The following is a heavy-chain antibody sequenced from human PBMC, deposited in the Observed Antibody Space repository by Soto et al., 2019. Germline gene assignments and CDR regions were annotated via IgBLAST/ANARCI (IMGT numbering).Heavy chain of an antibody. D-gene: IGHD6-19*01. Sequence: VGSLRLSCAASGFTFSSYAMHWVRQAPGKGLEWVAVISYDGSNKYYADSVKGRSTISRDNSKNTLYLQMNSLRAEDTAVYYCARDRGSGWYDYYGMDVWGQGTTVTVSS. V-gene: IGHV3-30-3*01. CDR1: GFTFSSYA. CDR3: ARDRGSGWYDYYGMDV. J-gene: IGHJ6*02. CDR2: ISYDGSNK.